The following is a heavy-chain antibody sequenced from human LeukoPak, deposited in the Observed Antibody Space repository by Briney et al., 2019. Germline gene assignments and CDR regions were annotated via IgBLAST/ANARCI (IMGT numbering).Heavy chain of an antibody. CDR3: AKGGRYYYDSSGYLGGDY. CDR1: GFTFDDYA. J-gene: IGHJ4*02. V-gene: IGHV3-9*01. D-gene: IGHD3-22*01. Sequence: GGSLRLSCAASGFTFDDYAMHWVGQAPGKGLEWVSGISWNSGSIGYADSVKGRFTISRDNAKNSLYLQMNSLRAEDTALYYCAKGGRYYYDSSGYLGGDYWGQGTLVTVSS. CDR2: ISWNSGSI.